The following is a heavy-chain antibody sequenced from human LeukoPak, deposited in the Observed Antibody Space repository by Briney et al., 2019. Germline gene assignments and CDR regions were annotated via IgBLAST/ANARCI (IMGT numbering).Heavy chain of an antibody. Sequence: ASETLSLTCTVSGDSMSNYYWSWIRQPPGKGLEWIGYIYNSGSTKYNPSLKSRVTISVDTSKNQFSLKLSSVTAADTAVYYCARYYDILTGYYRSYYFDYWGQGTLVTVSS. V-gene: IGHV4-59*01. CDR3: ARYYDILTGYYRSYYFDY. CDR1: GDSMSNYY. D-gene: IGHD3-9*01. J-gene: IGHJ4*02. CDR2: IYNSGST.